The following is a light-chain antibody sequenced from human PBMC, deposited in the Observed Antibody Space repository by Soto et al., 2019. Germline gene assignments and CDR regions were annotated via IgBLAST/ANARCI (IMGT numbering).Light chain of an antibody. Sequence: DVQMTQSPSSLSASVGDRVTITCRASRDISSSLAWYQQKPRKVPKPLIYAASTLHAGVQSRFSSSGSGTFFTLTINSLQPEDVATYYCQKYNSAPHTFGRGTRLEIK. CDR1: RDISSS. CDR2: AAS. CDR3: QKYNSAPHT. V-gene: IGKV1-27*01. J-gene: IGKJ2*01.